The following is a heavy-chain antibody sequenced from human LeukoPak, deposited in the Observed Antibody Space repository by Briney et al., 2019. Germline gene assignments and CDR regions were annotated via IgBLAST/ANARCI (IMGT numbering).Heavy chain of an antibody. D-gene: IGHD5-24*01. CDR1: GGTFSSYA. V-gene: IGHV1-69*01. CDR3: AVKVEAEGGNWFDP. J-gene: IGHJ5*02. CDR2: IIPIFGTA. Sequence: SVKVSCKASGGTFSSYAISGVRQAPVQGLEWMGGIIPIFGTANYAQKFQGRVTITADESTSTAYMELSSLRSEDTAVYYCAVKVEAEGGNWFDPWGQGTLVTVSS.